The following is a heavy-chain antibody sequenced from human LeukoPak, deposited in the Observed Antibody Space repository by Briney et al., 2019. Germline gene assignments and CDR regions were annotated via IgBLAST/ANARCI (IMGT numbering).Heavy chain of an antibody. D-gene: IGHD6-13*01. CDR3: ARHRTSSRWPYFDY. Sequence: GRSLRLCCAASGLIFSSYGMHWVRQAAGKGLEWVAVIWYDGSNKYYADSVKGRFTISRDNSKNTLYLQMNSLRAEDTAVYYCARHRTSSRWPYFDYWGQGTLVTVSS. V-gene: IGHV3-33*01. CDR1: GLIFSSYG. CDR2: IWYDGSNK. J-gene: IGHJ4*02.